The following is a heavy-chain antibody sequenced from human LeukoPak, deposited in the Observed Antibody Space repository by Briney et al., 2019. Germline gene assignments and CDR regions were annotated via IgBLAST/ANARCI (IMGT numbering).Heavy chain of an antibody. CDR3: ARSAPARDVDTAMPHDY. J-gene: IGHJ4*02. CDR1: GYTFTSYY. CDR2: INPSGGST. V-gene: IGHV1-46*01. Sequence: GASVKVSCKASGYTFTSYYMHWVRQAPGQGLEWMGIINPSGGSTSYAQKFQGRVTMTRDTSTSTVYMELSSLRSEDTAVYYCARSAPARDVDTAMPHDYWGQGTLVTVSS. D-gene: IGHD5-18*01.